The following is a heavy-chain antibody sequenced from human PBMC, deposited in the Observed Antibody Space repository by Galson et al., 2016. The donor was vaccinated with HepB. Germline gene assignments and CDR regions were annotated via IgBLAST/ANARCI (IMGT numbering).Heavy chain of an antibody. CDR2: IVRGGNT. Sequence: SLRLSCAVSGFTLVGNGFSWVRQAPGKGLEWVSDIVRGGNTFYADSVKGRFTISTDISKNTLYLQMNSLRVEDTAIYYCSGHGGGSAWGQGTLVTVSS. J-gene: IGHJ4*02. V-gene: IGHV3-23*01. CDR3: SGHGGGSA. D-gene: IGHD1-26*01. CDR1: GFTLVGNG.